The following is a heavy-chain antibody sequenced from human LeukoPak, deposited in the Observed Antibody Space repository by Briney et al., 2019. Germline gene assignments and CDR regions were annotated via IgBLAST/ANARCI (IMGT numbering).Heavy chain of an antibody. D-gene: IGHD6-25*01. CDR3: ARDRYSSGWPIYYYYGMDV. J-gene: IGHJ6*02. CDR1: GFTFSSYG. CDR2: IWYDGSNK. Sequence: GGSLRLSCAASGFTFSSYGMHWVRQAPGKGLEWVAVIWYDGSNKYYADSVKGRFTISGDNSKNTLYLQMNSLRAEDTAVYYCARDRYSSGWPIYYYYGMDVWGQGTTVTVSS. V-gene: IGHV3-33*01.